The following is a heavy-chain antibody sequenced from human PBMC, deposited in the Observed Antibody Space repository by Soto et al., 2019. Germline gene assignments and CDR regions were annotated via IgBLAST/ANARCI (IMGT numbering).Heavy chain of an antibody. D-gene: IGHD2-15*01. CDR1: GFTFSDYY. Sequence: WGSLRLSCAASGFTFSDYYMSWIRQAPGKGLEWVSYISSSGSTIYYADSVKGRFTISRDNAKNSLYLQMNSLRAEDTAVYYCAGVMACSGGRCPGWGSLDYWGQGTLVTVSS. CDR2: ISSSGSTI. V-gene: IGHV3-11*01. J-gene: IGHJ4*02. CDR3: AGVMACSGGRCPGWGSLDY.